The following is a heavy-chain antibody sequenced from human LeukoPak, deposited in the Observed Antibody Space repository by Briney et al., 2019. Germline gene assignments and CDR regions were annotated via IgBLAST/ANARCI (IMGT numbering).Heavy chain of an antibody. J-gene: IGHJ5*02. CDR3: AKDRSPLWFGEFRNWFDP. CDR2: ISGSGGST. CDR1: GFTFSSYA. Sequence: QPGGSLRLSCAASGFTFSSYAMSWVRQAPGKELEWASAISGSGGSTYSADSVKGRFTVSRDNSKNTLYLQMNSLRAEDTAVYYCAKDRSPLWFGEFRNWFDPWGQGTLVTVSS. V-gene: IGHV3-23*01. D-gene: IGHD3-10*01.